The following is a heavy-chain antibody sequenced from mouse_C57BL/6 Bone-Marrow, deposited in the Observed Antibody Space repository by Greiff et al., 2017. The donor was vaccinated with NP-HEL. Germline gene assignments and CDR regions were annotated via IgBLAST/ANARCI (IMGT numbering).Heavy chain of an antibody. CDR3: ARYDGYLYYFDY. J-gene: IGHJ2*01. CDR1: GYTFTNYW. CDR2: IYPGGGYT. V-gene: IGHV1-63*01. Sequence: VMLVESGAELVRPGTSVKMSCKASGYTFTNYWIGWAKQRPGHGLEWIGDIYPGGGYTNYNEKFKGKATLTADKSSSTAYMQFSSLTSEDSAIYYCARYDGYLYYFDYWGQGTTLTVSS. D-gene: IGHD2-3*01.